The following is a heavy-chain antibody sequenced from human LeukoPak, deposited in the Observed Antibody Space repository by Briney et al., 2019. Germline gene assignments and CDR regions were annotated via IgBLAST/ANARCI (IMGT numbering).Heavy chain of an antibody. D-gene: IGHD3-3*01. CDR2: IKSKTDGGTT. CDR3: TTDPFYPYYDFWSGYYTGVDY. CDR1: GFTFSNAW. Sequence: AGGSLRLSCAASGFTFSNAWMSWVRQAPGKGLEWVGRIKSKTDGGTTDYAAPVKGRFTISRDDSKNTLYLQMNSLKTEDTAVYYCTTDPFYPYYDFWSGYYTGVDYWGQGTLVTVSS. V-gene: IGHV3-15*01. J-gene: IGHJ4*02.